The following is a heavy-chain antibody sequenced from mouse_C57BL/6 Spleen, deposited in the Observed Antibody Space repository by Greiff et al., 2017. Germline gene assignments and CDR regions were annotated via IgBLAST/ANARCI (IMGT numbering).Heavy chain of an antibody. CDR1: GYTFTSYT. Sequence: QVQLQQSGAELARPGASVKMSCKASGYTFTSYTMHWVKQRPGQGLEWIGYINPSSGYTKYNQKFKDKATLTADKSSSTAYMQLSSLTSEDSAVYYCARRQIYDGHMDYWGQGTSVTVSS. V-gene: IGHV1-4*01. J-gene: IGHJ4*01. CDR2: INPSSGYT. CDR3: ARRQIYDGHMDY. D-gene: IGHD2-3*01.